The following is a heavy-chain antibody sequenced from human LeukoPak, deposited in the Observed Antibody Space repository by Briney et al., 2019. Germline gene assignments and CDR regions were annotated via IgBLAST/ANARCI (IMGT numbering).Heavy chain of an antibody. D-gene: IGHD3-10*01. J-gene: IGHJ4*02. Sequence: SETLSLTCTVSGGSITSTSYFWGWVRQPPGKGLEWIGTIYYSGSTYYNPSLKSRVTISVDTSKNHFSLKLSSVTAADTAVYYCARDATVLLWFGEPSHFDYWGQGTLVTVSS. V-gene: IGHV4-39*02. CDR1: GGSITSTSYF. CDR2: IYYSGST. CDR3: ARDATVLLWFGEPSHFDY.